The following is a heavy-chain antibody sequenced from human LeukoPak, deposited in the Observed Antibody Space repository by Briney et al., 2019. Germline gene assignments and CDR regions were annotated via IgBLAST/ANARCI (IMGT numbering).Heavy chain of an antibody. J-gene: IGHJ5*02. V-gene: IGHV4-59*08. CDR3: AASPMEKGGYNNWFDP. CDR2: IYYSGST. Sequence: PSETLSLTCTVSGGSISSYYWSWIRQPPGKGLEWIGYIYYSGSTNYNPSLKSRVTISVDTSKNQFSLKLSSVTAADTAVYYCAASPMEKGGYNNWFDPWGQGPLVTVSS. D-gene: IGHD5-18*01. CDR1: GGSISSYY.